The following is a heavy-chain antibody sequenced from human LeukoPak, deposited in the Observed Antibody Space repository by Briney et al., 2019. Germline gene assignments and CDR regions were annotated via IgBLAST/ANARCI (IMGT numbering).Heavy chain of an antibody. CDR2: IDGSGGTI. Sequence: GGSLRLSCAASGFTFTASEMHWVRQAPGKGLEWLSYIDGSGGTIYYADSVKGRFTISRDNAKNSLYLQMNSLRAEDTALYYCARAPPLQLWLTSDVYFWGQGILVTVSS. CDR3: ARAPPLQLWLTSDVYF. D-gene: IGHD5-18*01. J-gene: IGHJ4*02. V-gene: IGHV3-48*03. CDR1: GFTFTASE.